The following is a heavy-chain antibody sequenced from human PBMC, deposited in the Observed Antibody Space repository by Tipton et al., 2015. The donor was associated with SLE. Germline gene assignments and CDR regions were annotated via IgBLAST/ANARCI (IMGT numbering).Heavy chain of an antibody. CDR2: IYSGGST. CDR3: AKDGAAGDDYIWGSYH. CDR1: GFTFRSYA. D-gene: IGHD3-16*02. Sequence: SLRLSCAASGFTFRSYAMNWVRQAPGKGLEWVSVIYSGGSTYYADSVKGRFTISRDNSKNTLYLQMNSLRAEDTAVYYCAKDGAAGDDYIWGSYHWGQGTLVTVSS. V-gene: IGHV3-23*03. J-gene: IGHJ4*02.